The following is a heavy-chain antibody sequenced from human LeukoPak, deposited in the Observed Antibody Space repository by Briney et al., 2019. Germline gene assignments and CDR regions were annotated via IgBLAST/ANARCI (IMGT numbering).Heavy chain of an antibody. Sequence: ASVKVSCKASGGTFSIYPIRWQRQAPGPGLEWMGGIIPIFGTANYAQKFQGRVTITADESTSTAYMELSSLRSEDTAVYYCASYYYDSSDLYAFDIWGQGTMVTVSS. V-gene: IGHV1-69*13. D-gene: IGHD3-22*01. CDR2: IIPIFGTA. CDR3: ASYYYDSSDLYAFDI. J-gene: IGHJ3*02. CDR1: GGTFSIYP.